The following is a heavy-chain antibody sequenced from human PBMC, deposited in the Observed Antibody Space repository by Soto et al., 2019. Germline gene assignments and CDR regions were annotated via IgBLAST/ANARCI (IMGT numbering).Heavy chain of an antibody. J-gene: IGHJ3*02. Sequence: LRLSCAASGFTFSDYYMSWIRQAPGKGLEWVSYISSSSSYTNYADSVKGRFTISRDNAKNSLYLQMNSLRAEDTAVYYCARDSSGWFDAFDIWGQGTMVTVSS. CDR2: ISSSSSYT. CDR3: ARDSSGWFDAFDI. CDR1: GFTFSDYY. V-gene: IGHV3-11*06. D-gene: IGHD6-19*01.